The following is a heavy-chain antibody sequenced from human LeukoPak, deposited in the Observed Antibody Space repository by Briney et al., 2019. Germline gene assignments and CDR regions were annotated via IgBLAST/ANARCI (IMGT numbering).Heavy chain of an antibody. CDR3: ARDRCSSASCYGDY. V-gene: IGHV3-30*04. J-gene: IGHJ4*02. CDR2: ISHDGSNK. D-gene: IGHD2-2*01. Sequence: GGSLRLSCAASGFTFSSYAMHWVRQAPGKGLEWVAVISHDGSNKYYADSVKGRFTISRDNSKNTLYLQMNSLRAEDTAVYYCARDRCSSASCYGDYWGQGTLVTVSS. CDR1: GFTFSSYA.